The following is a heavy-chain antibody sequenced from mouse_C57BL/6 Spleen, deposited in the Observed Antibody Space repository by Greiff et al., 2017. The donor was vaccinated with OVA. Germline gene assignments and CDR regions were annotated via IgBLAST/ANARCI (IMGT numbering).Heavy chain of an antibody. J-gene: IGHJ2*01. V-gene: IGHV1-19*01. Sequence: EVQLQQSGPVLVKPGASVKMSCKASGYTFTDYYMNWVKQSHGKSLEWIGVINPYNGGTSYNQKFKGKATLTVDKSSSTAYMELNSLTSEDSAVYYCAREVDSSGYFDYWGQGTTLTVSS. D-gene: IGHD3-2*02. CDR1: GYTFTDYY. CDR2: INPYNGGT. CDR3: AREVDSSGYFDY.